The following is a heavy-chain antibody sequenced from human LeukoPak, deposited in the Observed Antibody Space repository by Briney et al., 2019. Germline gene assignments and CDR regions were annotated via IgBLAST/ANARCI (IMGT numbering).Heavy chain of an antibody. CDR1: GDSISSYYW. Sequence: TLSLTCTVSGDSISSYYWSWIRQPPGKALEWLALIYWDDDKRYRPSLRSRLSITKDTSKNQVVLTMTNMDPVDTATYYCAHNAYCGGHCHFGGAFDIWGQGTMVTVSS. V-gene: IGHV2-5*08. CDR2: IYWDDDK. D-gene: IGHD2-21*02. CDR3: AHNAYCGGHCHFGGAFDI. J-gene: IGHJ3*02.